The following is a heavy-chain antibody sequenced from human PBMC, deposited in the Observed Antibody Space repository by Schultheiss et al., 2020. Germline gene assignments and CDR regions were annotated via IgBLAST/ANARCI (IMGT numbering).Heavy chain of an antibody. D-gene: IGHD3-3*01. Sequence: ASVKVSCKASGYTFTSYDINWVRQATGQGLEWMGWMNPNSGNTGYAQKLQGRVTMTTDTSTSTAYMELRSLRSDDTAVYYCARDWAYYDFWSGYLNWFDPWGKGTLVTVSS. CDR2: MNPNSGNT. V-gene: IGHV1-8*01. CDR3: ARDWAYYDFWSGYLNWFDP. J-gene: IGHJ5*02. CDR1: GYTFTSYD.